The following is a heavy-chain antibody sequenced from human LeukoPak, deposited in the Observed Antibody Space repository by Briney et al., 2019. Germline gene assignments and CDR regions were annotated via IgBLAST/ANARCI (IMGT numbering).Heavy chain of an antibody. J-gene: IGHJ5*02. CDR1: GFIVSSNF. CDR3: ASGRGFDP. CDR2: IYSGGST. V-gene: IGHV3-53*01. Sequence: GGSPRLSCAASGFIVSSNFMNWVRQAPGKGLGWVSVIYSGGSTYYADSVKGRFTISRDNSKNTVHLQMNNLRAEDTAVYYCASGRGFDPWGQGTLVTVSS.